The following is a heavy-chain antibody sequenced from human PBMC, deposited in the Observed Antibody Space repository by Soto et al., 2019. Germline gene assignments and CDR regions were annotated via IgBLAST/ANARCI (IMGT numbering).Heavy chain of an antibody. CDR2: IIPIFGTA. D-gene: IGHD1-26*01. CDR3: ARGIGEYYYYYGMDV. CDR1: GGTFSSYA. V-gene: IGHV1-69*06. Sequence: SVKVSCQASGGTFSSYAISWVRQARGQGLEWMGGIIPIFGTANYAHKFQGRVTITADKSTSTAYMELSSLRFEDTAVYYCARGIGEYYYYYGMDVWGQGTTVAVSS. J-gene: IGHJ6*02.